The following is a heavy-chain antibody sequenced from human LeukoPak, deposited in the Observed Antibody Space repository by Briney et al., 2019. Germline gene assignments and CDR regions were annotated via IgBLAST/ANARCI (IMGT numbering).Heavy chain of an antibody. V-gene: IGHV1-2*02. J-gene: IGHJ4*02. CDR3: ASTEYDFWSGYYGPLGY. CDR2: INPNSGGT. D-gene: IGHD3-3*01. Sequence: VASVKVSCKASGYTFTGYYMHWVRQAPGQGLEWMGWINPNSGGTNYAQKFQGRVTMTRDTSISTAYMELSRLRSDDTAVYYCASTEYDFWSGYYGPLGYWGQGTLVTVSS. CDR1: GYTFTGYY.